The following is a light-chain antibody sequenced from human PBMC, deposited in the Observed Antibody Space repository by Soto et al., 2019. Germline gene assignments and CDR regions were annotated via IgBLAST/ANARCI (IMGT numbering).Light chain of an antibody. J-gene: IGKJ4*02. Sequence: EIVLTQSPGTLSLSVGERVTLSCRASQSVSSYLAWYQQTPGQAPRLLIYDTSNRATVTPDSFSGSAYGTDFTLIISSLEPEDCTMYYCQQYGSSPLTFGGGTTMEIK. CDR2: DTS. CDR3: QQYGSSPLT. V-gene: IGKV3-20*01. CDR1: QSVSSY.